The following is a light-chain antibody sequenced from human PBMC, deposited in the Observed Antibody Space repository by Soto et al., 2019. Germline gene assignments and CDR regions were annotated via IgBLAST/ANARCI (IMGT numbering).Light chain of an antibody. CDR3: QQYGGSTYT. J-gene: IGKJ2*01. CDR2: GAS. CDR1: QSVSSNH. Sequence: EIVLPQSPGTLSLSPRERATLSCRASQSVSSNHLAWYQQKPGQAPRLLIYGASRRAAGIPDRFSGSGSGTDFTLTISRLEPEDFAVYYCQQYGGSTYTFGQGTKVDIK. V-gene: IGKV3-20*01.